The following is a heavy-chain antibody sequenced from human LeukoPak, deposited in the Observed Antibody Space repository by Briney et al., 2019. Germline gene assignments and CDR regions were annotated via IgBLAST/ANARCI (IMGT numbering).Heavy chain of an antibody. V-gene: IGHV3-23*01. CDR3: AKTTAYSSGWYPFDY. CDR2: ISGSGGST. Sequence: GGSLRLSCAASGFTFSSYAMSWVRQAPGKGLEWVSAISGSGGSTYHADSVKGRFTISRDNSKNTLYLQMNSLRVEDTALYYCAKTTAYSSGWYPFDYWGQGTLVTVSS. J-gene: IGHJ4*02. CDR1: GFTFSSYA. D-gene: IGHD6-19*01.